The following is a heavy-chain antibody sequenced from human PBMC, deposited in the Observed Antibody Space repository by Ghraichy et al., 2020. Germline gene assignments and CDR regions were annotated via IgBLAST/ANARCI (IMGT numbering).Heavy chain of an antibody. CDR1: GFTFSSYS. V-gene: IGHV3-64D*06. D-gene: IGHD2-2*01. J-gene: IGHJ4*02. CDR2: IASHGTSI. Sequence: GGSLRLSCSASGFTFSSYSMHWVRQAPGKGLEFVAAIASHGTSIWYADSVKGRFTISRDNSKNTLFLQMSSLRADDTAVYYCVKISGYQLPKIDYWGQGTLVTVSS. CDR3: VKISGYQLPKIDY.